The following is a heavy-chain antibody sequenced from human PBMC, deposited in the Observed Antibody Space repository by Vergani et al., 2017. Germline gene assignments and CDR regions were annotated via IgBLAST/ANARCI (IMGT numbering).Heavy chain of an antibody. V-gene: IGHV2-5*04. CDR1: GFSLNTRGVS. CDR2: IYWNDDQ. D-gene: IGHD1-1*01. CDR3: VYRKTGGGTTGCFYPFYYYYYMGV. J-gene: IGHJ6*03. Sequence: QITLMESGPTLVKPTQTLTLTCTFSGFSLNTRGVSVAWIRQPPGKALDWLALIYWNDDQHYSPSLNNRVTITKDTSKNQVVLTMTNMDYVDTGTYYCVYRKTGGGTTGCFYPFYYYYYMGVWGKGTTVTVCS.